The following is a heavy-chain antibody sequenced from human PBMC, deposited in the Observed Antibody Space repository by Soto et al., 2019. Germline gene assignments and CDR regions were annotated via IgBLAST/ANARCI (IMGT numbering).Heavy chain of an antibody. Sequence: QVQLVQSGAEVKKPGSSVKVSCKASGGTFSSYAISWVRQAPGQGLEWMGGIIPIFGTANYAQKFQGRVTITADESTVTAYRELSSLRSEDTAVYYCARDLEEDGYNLPYYWGQGTLVTVSS. J-gene: IGHJ4*02. CDR1: GGTFSSYA. V-gene: IGHV1-69*12. D-gene: IGHD5-12*01. CDR3: ARDLEEDGYNLPYY. CDR2: IIPIFGTA.